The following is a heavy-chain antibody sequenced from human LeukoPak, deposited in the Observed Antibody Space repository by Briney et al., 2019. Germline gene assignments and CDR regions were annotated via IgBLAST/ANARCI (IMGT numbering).Heavy chain of an antibody. V-gene: IGHV3-33*01. CDR1: GFTFSSYG. CDR2: IWYDGSNK. D-gene: IGHD3-3*01. Sequence: GGSLRLSCAASGFTFSSYGMHWVRQAPGKGLEWVAVIWYDGSNKYYTDSVKGRFTISRDNSKNTLYLQMSSLRAEDTAVYYCARDGENYYDFWSGYHRPADFDYWGQGTLVTVSS. CDR3: ARDGENYYDFWSGYHRPADFDY. J-gene: IGHJ4*02.